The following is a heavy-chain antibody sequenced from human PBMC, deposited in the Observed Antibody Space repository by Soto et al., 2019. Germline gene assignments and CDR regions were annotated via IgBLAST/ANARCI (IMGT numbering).Heavy chain of an antibody. CDR2: IIPIFGTA. J-gene: IGHJ3*02. CDR3: ARTYCGGDCYYDAFDI. CDR1: GGTFSSYA. D-gene: IGHD2-21*02. V-gene: IGHV1-69*13. Sequence: GASVKVSCKASGGTFSSYAISWVRQAPGQGLEWMGGIIPIFGTANYAQKFQGRVTITADESTSTAYMELSSLRSEDTAVYYCARTYCGGDCYYDAFDIWGQGTMVTVSS.